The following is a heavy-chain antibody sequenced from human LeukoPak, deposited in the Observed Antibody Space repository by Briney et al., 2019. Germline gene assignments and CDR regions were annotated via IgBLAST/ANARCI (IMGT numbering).Heavy chain of an antibody. CDR1: GYTLTELS. V-gene: IGHV1-24*01. CDR3: ATDGRRGGSYLRSSAFDI. D-gene: IGHD1-26*01. CDR2: FDPEDGET. Sequence: ASVKVSCKVSGYTLTELSMHWVRQAPGKGLEWMGGFDPEDGETIYAQKFQGRVTMTEDTSTDTAYMELSSLRSEDTAVYYRATDGRRGGSYLRSSAFDIWGQGTMVTVSS. J-gene: IGHJ3*02.